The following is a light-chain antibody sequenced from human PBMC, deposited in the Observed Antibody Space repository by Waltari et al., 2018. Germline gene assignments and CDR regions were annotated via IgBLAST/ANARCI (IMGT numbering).Light chain of an antibody. J-gene: IGKJ4*01. CDR2: DTS. V-gene: IGKV3-11*01. CDR3: QQRSLWPLT. Sequence: EIVLTQSPATLSLFAGERATLSCRASESVSRYLGWYQQKPGQAPRLLIYDTSIRATVVPARFIGSGYGTDFTLTISSLEPEDFALYFCQQRSLWPLTFGGGTKVEI. CDR1: ESVSRY.